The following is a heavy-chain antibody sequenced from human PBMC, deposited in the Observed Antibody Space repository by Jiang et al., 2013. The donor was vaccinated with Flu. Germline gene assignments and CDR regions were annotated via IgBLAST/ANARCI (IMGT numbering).Heavy chain of an antibody. Sequence: QSGAEVKKPGASVKVSCETSGYTFIDYYLHWVRQAPGQGLEWMGWINPNTGGTKSAQEFQGRVTMTRDTTINTAYMELSSLTSDDTAMYYCATGERNYDILNGYIYWGQG. V-gene: IGHV1-2*02. CDR3: ATGERNYDILNGYIY. CDR1: GYTFIDYY. J-gene: IGHJ4*02. D-gene: IGHD3-9*01. CDR2: INPNTGGT.